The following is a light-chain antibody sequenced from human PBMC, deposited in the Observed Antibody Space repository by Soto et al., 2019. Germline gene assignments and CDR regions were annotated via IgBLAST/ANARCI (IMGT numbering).Light chain of an antibody. J-gene: IGKJ1*01. CDR2: GAS. CDR3: QQYDSSPSWT. Sequence: EIVLTQSPGTLSLSPGERATLSCRASQSVSYLGWYQQKPVQAPRLLIYGASSRATGIPDRFSGSGSGTDFTLTISRLEPEDFAVYYCQQYDSSPSWTFDQGPKVEIK. CDR1: QSVSY. V-gene: IGKV3-20*01.